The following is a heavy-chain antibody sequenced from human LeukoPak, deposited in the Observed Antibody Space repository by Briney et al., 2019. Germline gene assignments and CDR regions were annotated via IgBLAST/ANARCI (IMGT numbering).Heavy chain of an antibody. CDR2: IHYSGSI. Sequence: PSETLSLTCTVSGGSISSYSWSWIRQPPGKGLGWIGYIHYSGSINYNPSLKSRVTISVDTSKNQFSLKLSSVTAADTAVYYCARMASGASGRFYYYHMDVWGKGTTVTVSS. CDR1: GGSISSYS. J-gene: IGHJ6*03. V-gene: IGHV4-59*01. CDR3: ARMASGASGRFYYYHMDV. D-gene: IGHD6-19*01.